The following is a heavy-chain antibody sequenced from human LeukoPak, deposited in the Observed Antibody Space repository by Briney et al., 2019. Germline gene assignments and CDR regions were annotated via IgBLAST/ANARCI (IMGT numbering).Heavy chain of an antibody. CDR1: GYTFTSYG. V-gene: IGHV1-18*01. Sequence: ASVKVSCKASGYTFTSYGISWVRQAPGQGLEWMGWISAYNGNTNYAQKLQGRVTMTTDTSTSTAYMELRSLRSDDTAVYYCARDPGERGIVDWFDPWGQGTLVTVSS. CDR3: ARDPGERGIVDWFDP. CDR2: ISAYNGNT. J-gene: IGHJ5*02. D-gene: IGHD2-15*01.